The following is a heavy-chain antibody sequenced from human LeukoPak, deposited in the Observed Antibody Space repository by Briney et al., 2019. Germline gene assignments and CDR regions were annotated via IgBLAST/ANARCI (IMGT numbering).Heavy chain of an antibody. CDR1: GYTFTGYY. CDR3: AREDIVVVVAATGGGNDY. Sequence: ASVKVSCKASGYTFTGYYMHWVRQAPGQGLEWMGWINPNSGGTSYAQKFQGRVTMTRDTSISTAYMGLSRLRSDDTAVYYCAREDIVVVVAATGGGNDYWGQGTLVTVSS. CDR2: INPNSGGT. V-gene: IGHV1-2*02. J-gene: IGHJ4*02. D-gene: IGHD2-15*01.